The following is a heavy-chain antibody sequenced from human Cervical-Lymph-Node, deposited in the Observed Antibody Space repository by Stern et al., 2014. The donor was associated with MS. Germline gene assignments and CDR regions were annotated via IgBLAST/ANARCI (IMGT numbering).Heavy chain of an antibody. J-gene: IGHJ5*02. Sequence: QVQLVQSGAEVKKPGSSVNVSFKASGGTFRGYGITWVRQAPGQGLEWMGWLIPLVGVARYAPSFQGRVTITADKSMTTGYMELSSLTSDDTAVYYCARGDYGDYNWFDPWGLGTLVTVSS. V-gene: IGHV1-69*04. D-gene: IGHD4-17*01. CDR2: LIPLVGVA. CDR1: GGTFRGYG. CDR3: ARGDYGDYNWFDP.